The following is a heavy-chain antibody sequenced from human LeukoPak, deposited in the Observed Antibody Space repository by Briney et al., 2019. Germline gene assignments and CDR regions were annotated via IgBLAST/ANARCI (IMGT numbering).Heavy chain of an antibody. Sequence: ASVKVSCKASGYTFTNYYIHWVRQAPGQGLEWMGIINPGGRSTSYAQKFQGRVTMTRDTSTSTVYMELSSLRSEDTAVYYCATIDRYDILTGYYTWGQGTLVTVSS. D-gene: IGHD3-9*01. CDR2: INPGGRST. CDR1: GYTFTNYY. J-gene: IGHJ5*02. V-gene: IGHV1-46*01. CDR3: ATIDRYDILTGYYT.